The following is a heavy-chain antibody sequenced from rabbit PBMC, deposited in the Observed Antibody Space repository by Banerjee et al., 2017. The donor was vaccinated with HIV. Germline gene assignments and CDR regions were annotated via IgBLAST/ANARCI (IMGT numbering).Heavy chain of an antibody. CDR1: GFDLSSYYV. CDR3: ASHPDSSWGL. J-gene: IGHJ6*01. CDR2: IDAGSGTT. Sequence: QEQLEESGGGLVQPEGSLTLSCTASGFDLSSYYVMCWVRQAPGKGLEWIGCIDAGSGTTYYANWAKGRFTISKTSSTTVTLQMTSLTAADTATYFCASHPDSSWGLWGQGTLVTVS. V-gene: IGHV1S45*01. D-gene: IGHD4-2*01.